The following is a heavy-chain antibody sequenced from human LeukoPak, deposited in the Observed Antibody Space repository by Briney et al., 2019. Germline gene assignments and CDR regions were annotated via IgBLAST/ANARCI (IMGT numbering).Heavy chain of an antibody. CDR3: ARQSSGYYPLLSPYYFDY. D-gene: IGHD3-22*01. CDR1: GGSIRSSYYY. J-gene: IGHJ4*02. Sequence: SETLSLTCTVSGGSIRSSYYYWGWIRQPPGKGLEWIGSIYDSGSTYYNPSLKSRVTISVDTSKKQFSLKLNSVTVADTAVYYCARQSSGYYPLLSPYYFDYWGQGTLVTVSS. V-gene: IGHV4-39*01. CDR2: IYDSGST.